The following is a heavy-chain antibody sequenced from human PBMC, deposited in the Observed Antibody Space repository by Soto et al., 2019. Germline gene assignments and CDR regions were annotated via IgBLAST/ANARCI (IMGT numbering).Heavy chain of an antibody. D-gene: IGHD3-10*01. CDR3: ASVRGSGNYAAYYFDS. J-gene: IGHJ4*01. Sequence: SETRALTCTLSGGSISNGGYYWNWVRQHPGKGLEWIGYIHYSGSTWYNPSLEGRVTISVDTSKDQFSLKLRSVTAADTAVYYCASVRGSGNYAAYYFDSWGQGALVTVSS. V-gene: IGHV4-31*03. CDR1: GGSISNGGYY. CDR2: IHYSGST.